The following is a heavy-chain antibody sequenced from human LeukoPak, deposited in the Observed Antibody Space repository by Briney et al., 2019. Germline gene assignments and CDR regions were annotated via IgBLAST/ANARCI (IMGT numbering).Heavy chain of an antibody. V-gene: IGHV4-59*01. J-gene: IGHJ4*02. CDR1: GGSISSYY. CDR3: SRGSLYYYGSGSYPDY. D-gene: IGHD3-10*01. CDR2: IYYSGST. Sequence: PSETLSLTCTVSGGSISSYYWSWIRQPPGKGLEWIGYIYYSGSTNYNPSLKSRVTISVDTSKNQFSLKLSSVTAADTAVYYCSRGSLYYYGSGSYPDYWGQGTLVTVSS.